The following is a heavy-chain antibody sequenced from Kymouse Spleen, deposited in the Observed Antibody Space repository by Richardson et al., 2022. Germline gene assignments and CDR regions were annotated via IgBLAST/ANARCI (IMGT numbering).Heavy chain of an antibody. CDR2: INPNSGGT. CDR3: ARSITMVRGVLYFDY. J-gene: IGHJ4*02. CDR1: GYTFTGYY. V-gene: IGHV1-2*04. D-gene: IGHD3-10*01. Sequence: QVQLVQSGAEVKKPGASVKVSCKASGYTFTGYYMHWVRQAPGQGLEWMGWINPNSGGTNYAQKFQGWVTMTRDTSISTAYMELSRLRSDDTAVYYCARSITMVRGVLYFDYWGQGTLVTVSS.